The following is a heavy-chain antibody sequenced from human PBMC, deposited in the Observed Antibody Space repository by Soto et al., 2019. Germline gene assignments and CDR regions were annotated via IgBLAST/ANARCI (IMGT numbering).Heavy chain of an antibody. CDR3: ARHSSSWLVHYFDY. CDR2: IYPGDSDT. CDR1: GYSFTSYW. V-gene: IGHV5-51*01. D-gene: IGHD6-13*01. J-gene: IGHJ4*02. Sequence: GECRKSSGNGSGYSFTSYWIGWVRQMPGKGLEWMGIIYPGDSDTRYSPSFQGQVTISADKSISTAYLQWSSLKASDTAMYYCARHSSSWLVHYFDYWGQGTLVPVSS.